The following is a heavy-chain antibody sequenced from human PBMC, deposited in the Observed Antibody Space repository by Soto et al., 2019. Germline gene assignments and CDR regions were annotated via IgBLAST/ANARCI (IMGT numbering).Heavy chain of an antibody. CDR2: VYYRGNA. CDR3: ARLEGLATISYYFDF. V-gene: IGHV4-39*01. J-gene: IGHJ4*02. CDR1: DDSINSDKYY. Sequence: PSDTLSLTCSVSDDSINSDKYYWGWIRQPPGKGLEWIGSVYYRGNAYYNPSLQTRVTISLDKSKSQFSLKPNSVTAADSAVYFCARLEGLATISYYFDFWGPGALVTVSS. D-gene: IGHD3-9*01.